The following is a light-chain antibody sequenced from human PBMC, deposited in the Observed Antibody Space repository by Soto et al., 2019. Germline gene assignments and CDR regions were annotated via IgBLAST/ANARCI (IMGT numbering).Light chain of an antibody. CDR3: ATWDDSLSGYVI. V-gene: IGLV1-47*01. J-gene: IGLJ2*01. Sequence: QSVLTQPPSASGTPGQRVTISCSGSTSNIGSNFVYWYQQVPGTPPKLLIYRNNQRRSGVPDRFSGSKSGTSASLAIGGLRSEDEADYYCATWDDSLSGYVIFGGGTKLTVL. CDR2: RNN. CDR1: TSNIGSNF.